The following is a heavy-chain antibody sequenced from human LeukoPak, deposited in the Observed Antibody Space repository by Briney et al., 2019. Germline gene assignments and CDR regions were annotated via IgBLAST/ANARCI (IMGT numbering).Heavy chain of an antibody. CDR3: ARDHTGDGYNDAFDI. D-gene: IGHD5-24*01. V-gene: IGHV3-21*01. CDR1: GFTFSSYE. J-gene: IGHJ3*02. CDR2: ISSSSSYI. Sequence: GGSLRLSCAASGFTFSSYEMNWVRQAPGKGLEWVSSISSSSSYIYYADSVKGRFTISRDNAKNSLYLQMNSLRAEDTAVYYCARDHTGDGYNDAFDIWGQGTMVTVSS.